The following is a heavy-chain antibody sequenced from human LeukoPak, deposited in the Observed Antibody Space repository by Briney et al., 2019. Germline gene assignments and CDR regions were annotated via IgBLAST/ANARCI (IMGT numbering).Heavy chain of an antibody. V-gene: IGHV3-66*02. CDR1: GFTVSSNY. J-gene: IGHJ4*02. CDR3: ARAAAGTQSLDY. D-gene: IGHD6-13*01. Sequence: GGSLRLSCAASGFTVSSNYMSCVRQAPGKGLEWVSVIYSGGSTYYADSVKGRFTISRDNSKNTLYLQMNSLRAEDTAVYYCARAAAGTQSLDYWGQGTLVTVSS. CDR2: IYSGGST.